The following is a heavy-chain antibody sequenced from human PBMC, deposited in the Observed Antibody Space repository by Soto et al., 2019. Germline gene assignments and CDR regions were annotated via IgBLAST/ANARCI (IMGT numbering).Heavy chain of an antibody. CDR1: GFTFTSYT. J-gene: IGHJ4*02. CDR3: ARARVYATGPLDF. D-gene: IGHD6-13*01. Sequence: GGSLRLSCAASGFTFTSYTMNWVRQAPGKGLEWVSSISSSSDYIYYADPMKGRVTISRDNAKNSLFLDMNSLTGEDTAVYYCARARVYATGPLDFWGQGTLVTVSS. CDR2: ISSSSDYI. V-gene: IGHV3-21*06.